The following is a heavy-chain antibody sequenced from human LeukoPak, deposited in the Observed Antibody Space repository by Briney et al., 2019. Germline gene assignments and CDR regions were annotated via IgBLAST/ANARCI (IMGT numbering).Heavy chain of an antibody. CDR3: ARDRRVVPAANNYYYYGMDV. D-gene: IGHD2-2*01. Sequence: GGSLRLSCAASGFTFSSYEMNWVRQAPGKGLEWVSYISITTDTIYYADSVKGRFTISRDNAKNSLYLQMNSPRAEDTAVYYCARDRRVVPAANNYYYYGMDVWGQGTTVTVSS. CDR2: ISITTDTI. CDR1: GFTFSSYE. V-gene: IGHV3-48*03. J-gene: IGHJ6*02.